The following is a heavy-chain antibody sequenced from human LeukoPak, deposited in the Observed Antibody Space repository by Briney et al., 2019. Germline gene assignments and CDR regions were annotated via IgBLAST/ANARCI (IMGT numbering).Heavy chain of an antibody. CDR3: ASATHCSSTSCRDY. Sequence: LSETLSLTCAVYGGSFSGYYWSWIRQPPGKGLEWIGEINHSGSTNYNPSLKSRVTISVDTSKNQFSLKLSSVTAADTAVYYCASATHCSSTSCRDYWGQGTLVTVSS. D-gene: IGHD2-2*01. CDR2: INHSGST. V-gene: IGHV4-34*01. CDR1: GGSFSGYY. J-gene: IGHJ4*02.